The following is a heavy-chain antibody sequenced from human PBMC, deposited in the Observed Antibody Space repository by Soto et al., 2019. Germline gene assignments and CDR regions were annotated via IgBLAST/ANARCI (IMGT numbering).Heavy chain of an antibody. D-gene: IGHD3-22*01. CDR3: ARGSYYYDSSGYYLY. J-gene: IGHJ4*02. V-gene: IGHV4-30-4*01. Sequence: SETLSLTCTVSGGSISSVYYYWSWIRQPPGKGLEWIGYIYYSGSTYYNPSLKSRVTISVDTSKNQFSLKLSSVTAADTAVYYCARGSYYYDSSGYYLYWGQGTLVTVSS. CDR1: GGSISSVYYY. CDR2: IYYSGST.